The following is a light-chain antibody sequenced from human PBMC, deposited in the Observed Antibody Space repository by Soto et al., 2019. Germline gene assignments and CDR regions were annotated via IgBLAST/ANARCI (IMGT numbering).Light chain of an antibody. CDR1: QSISTE. J-gene: IGKJ2*01. CDR3: QQGHNWPLT. Sequence: EIVMTQSPATLSVSPGERATLSCRASQSISTELAWYQQKPGQPPRLLIYSASTRATGVPARCTGSGSGSEFTLTISGLQSEDCAVYYCQQGHNWPLTVGQGTRLEI. CDR2: SAS. V-gene: IGKV3-15*01.